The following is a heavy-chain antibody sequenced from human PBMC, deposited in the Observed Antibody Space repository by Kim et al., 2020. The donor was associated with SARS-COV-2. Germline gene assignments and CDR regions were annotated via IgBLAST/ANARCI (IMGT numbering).Heavy chain of an antibody. CDR2: INHSGST. V-gene: IGHV4-34*01. D-gene: IGHD3-10*01. Sequence: SETLSLTCAVYGGSFSGYYWSWIRQPPGKGLEWIGEINHSGSTNYNPSLKSRVTISVDTSKNQFSLKLSSVTAADTAVYYCAREIWFGELPYYYYYGMDVWGQGTTVTVSS. CDR1: GGSFSGYY. CDR3: AREIWFGELPYYYYYGMDV. J-gene: IGHJ6*02.